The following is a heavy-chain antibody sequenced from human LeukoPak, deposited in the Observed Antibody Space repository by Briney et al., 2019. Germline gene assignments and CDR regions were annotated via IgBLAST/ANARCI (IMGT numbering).Heavy chain of an antibody. CDR2: ISSISNYI. CDR3: ARVSRSSWPRGAWFAP. Sequence: PGGALRLSCAASGFTFSSYSRNWGREAPGKGLEAGSSISSISNYIYYADSVKGRFTISRDNAKTSLYLQMHRLRAEDTAVYYCARVSRSSWPRGAWFAPWGQGTLVTVSS. J-gene: IGHJ5*02. D-gene: IGHD6-13*01. CDR1: GFTFSSYS. V-gene: IGHV3-21*01.